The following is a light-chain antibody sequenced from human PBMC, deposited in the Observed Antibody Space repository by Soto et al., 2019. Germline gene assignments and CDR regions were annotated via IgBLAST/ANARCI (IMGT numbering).Light chain of an antibody. CDR3: AAWDDSLSAYYV. CDR2: RNN. Sequence: QSALTQPPSASGTPGQRVTISCSGISSNIGSNYVYWYQQLPGTAPKLLIYRNNQRPSGVPDRFSGSKSGTSASLAISGLRSEDEADYYCAAWDDSLSAYYVFGTGTKVTVL. CDR1: SSNIGSNY. J-gene: IGLJ1*01. V-gene: IGLV1-47*01.